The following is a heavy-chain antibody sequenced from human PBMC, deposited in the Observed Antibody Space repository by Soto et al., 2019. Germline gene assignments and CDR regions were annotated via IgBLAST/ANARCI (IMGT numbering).Heavy chain of an antibody. J-gene: IGHJ6*02. CDR1: GYTFTSYY. Sequence: ASVKVSCKASGYTFTSYYMHWVRQAPGQGLEWMGIINPSGGSTSYAQKFQGRVTMTRDTSTSTVYMELSSLRSEDAAVYYCAREKTTVTHFYYYYGMDVWGQGTTVTV. CDR3: AREKTTVTHFYYYYGMDV. CDR2: INPSGGST. D-gene: IGHD4-17*01. V-gene: IGHV1-46*01.